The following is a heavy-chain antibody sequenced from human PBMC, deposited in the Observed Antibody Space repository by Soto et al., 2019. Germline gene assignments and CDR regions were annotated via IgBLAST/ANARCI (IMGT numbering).Heavy chain of an antibody. D-gene: IGHD4-17*01. CDR2: IYYSGST. Sequence: SSETLSLTCTVSGGSISSYYWSWILQPPGKGLEWIGYIYYSGSTNYNPSLKSRVTISVDTSKNQFSLKLSSVTAADTAVYYCARDRARGGTTVTRPYNWFAPWGQGTLVTVSS. V-gene: IGHV4-59*01. CDR1: GGSISSYY. CDR3: ARDRARGGTTVTRPYNWFAP. J-gene: IGHJ5*02.